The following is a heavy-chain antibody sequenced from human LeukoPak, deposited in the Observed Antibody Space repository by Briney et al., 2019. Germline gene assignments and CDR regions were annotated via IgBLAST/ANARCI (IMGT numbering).Heavy chain of an antibody. J-gene: IGHJ4*02. CDR1: GFAFESFT. D-gene: IGHD5-12*01. CDR3: AKGLFSAYDKYLDS. Sequence: GGSLRLSCAGSGFAFESFTMTWVRQAPGKGLEWVSLISATSSDINYAESVRGRFTISRDNAKNSLFLQMDSLRVEDAAIYYCAKGLFSAYDKYLDSWGQGTLVTVSS. CDR2: ISATSSDI. V-gene: IGHV3-21*04.